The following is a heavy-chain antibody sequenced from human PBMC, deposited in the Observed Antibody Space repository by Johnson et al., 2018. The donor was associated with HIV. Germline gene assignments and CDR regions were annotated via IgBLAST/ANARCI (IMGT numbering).Heavy chain of an antibody. J-gene: IGHJ3*02. CDR3: ARHKAVADAFDI. V-gene: IGHV3-7*03. D-gene: IGHD6-19*01. CDR1: GFTFRSYW. Sequence: MQLVESGGGLVQPGGSLRLSCAASGFTFRSYWMSWVRQAPGNGLEWVANIKQDGSEKYYVDSVKGRFTISRDNAKNSLYLAMNSLRVEDTAVYYCARHKAVADAFDIWGQVTVVTVS. CDR2: IKQDGSEK.